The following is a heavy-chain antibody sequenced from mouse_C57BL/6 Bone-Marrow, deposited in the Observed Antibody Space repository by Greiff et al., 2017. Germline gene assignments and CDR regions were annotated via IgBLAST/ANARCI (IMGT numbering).Heavy chain of an antibody. Sequence: EVKVVESGGDLVKPGGSLKLSCAASGFTFSSYGMSWVRQTPDKRLEWVATISSGGSYTYYPDSVQGRFTISRDNAKNTLYLQMSSLKSEDTAMYYCARHRYFDVWGTGTTVTVSS. V-gene: IGHV5-6*01. CDR2: ISSGGSYT. CDR1: GFTFSSYG. CDR3: ARHRYFDV. J-gene: IGHJ1*03.